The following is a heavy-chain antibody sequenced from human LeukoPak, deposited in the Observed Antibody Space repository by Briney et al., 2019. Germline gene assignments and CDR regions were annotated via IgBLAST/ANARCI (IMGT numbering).Heavy chain of an antibody. Sequence: GSLRLSCAASGFTFSDHHMDWVRQAPGKGLEWVGRSGSKANSYTTQYAASVKGRFTISRDDSKNSLYLQMNSLKTEDTAVYYCSRVPSTRANGMDVWGQGTTVTVSS. CDR2: SGSKANSYTT. CDR3: SRVPSTRANGMDV. V-gene: IGHV3-72*01. CDR1: GFTFSDHH. D-gene: IGHD6-6*01. J-gene: IGHJ6*02.